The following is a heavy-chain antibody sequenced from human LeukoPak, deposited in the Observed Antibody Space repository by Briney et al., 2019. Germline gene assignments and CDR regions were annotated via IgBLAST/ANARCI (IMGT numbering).Heavy chain of an antibody. CDR1: GFTVSSNY. D-gene: IGHD4-17*01. CDR2: IYSGGST. Sequence: GGSLRLSCAASGFTVSSNYMSWVRQAPGKGLEWVSVIYSGGSTYYADSVKGRFTISRDNSKNTLYLQMSSLRAEDTAVYYCARGGGNYGDYVDYWGQGTLVTVSS. V-gene: IGHV3-66*01. J-gene: IGHJ4*02. CDR3: ARGGGNYGDYVDY.